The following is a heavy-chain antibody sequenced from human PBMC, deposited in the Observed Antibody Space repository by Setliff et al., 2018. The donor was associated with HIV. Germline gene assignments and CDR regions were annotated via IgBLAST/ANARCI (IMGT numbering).Heavy chain of an antibody. Sequence: SETLSLTCTVSGGSMNNYYWTWIRQPPGKGLEWIGYIYTRGSTKYNPSLKSRVTMSVDTSKNQFSLKLTSVTAADTAVYTCARRYSSSGYAYDIWGQGTMVTVSS. CDR1: GGSMNNYY. V-gene: IGHV4-4*08. CDR2: IYTRGST. J-gene: IGHJ3*02. CDR3: ARRYSSSGYAYDI. D-gene: IGHD6-13*01.